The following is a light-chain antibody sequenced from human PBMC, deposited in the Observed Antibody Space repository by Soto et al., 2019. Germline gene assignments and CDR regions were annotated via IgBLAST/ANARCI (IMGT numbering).Light chain of an antibody. Sequence: QSALTQPPSVSGSPGQSVTISCTGTSSDVGGYNYVSWYQQHPGRAPKLMIYDVSKRPSGVPDRFSGSKSGNTASLTISGLQADDESDYYCCSYAGSDTTVFGGGTKVTVL. CDR3: CSYAGSDTTV. CDR2: DVS. V-gene: IGLV2-11*01. J-gene: IGLJ2*01. CDR1: SSDVGGYNY.